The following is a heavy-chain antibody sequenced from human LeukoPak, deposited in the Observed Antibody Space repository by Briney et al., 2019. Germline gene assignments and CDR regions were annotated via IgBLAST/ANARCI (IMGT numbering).Heavy chain of an antibody. CDR3: ARSSWYDGMGY. CDR2: IYYSGST. CDR1: GGSISSYY. J-gene: IGHJ4*02. Sequence: SETLSLTCTVSGGSISSYYWSWIRQPPGKGLEWIGYIYYSGSTNYNPSLKSRVTISVDTSKNQISLKLSSVTAADTAVYYCARSSWYDGMGYWGQGTLVTVSS. V-gene: IGHV4-59*01. D-gene: IGHD6-13*01.